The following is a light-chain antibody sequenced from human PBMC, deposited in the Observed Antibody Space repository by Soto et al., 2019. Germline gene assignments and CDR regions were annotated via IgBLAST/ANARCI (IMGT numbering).Light chain of an antibody. CDR3: QDFDSPQWT. CDR1: ASLSTNS. CDR2: AAS. J-gene: IGKJ1*01. V-gene: IGKV3-20*01. Sequence: EIVLTQSPGTLSLSPGERATLSCRASASLSTNSLAWYQQKPGQPPRLLIYAASTRHTDIPDRFTGSGSGTDFALTISRLEPEDFAVYYCQDFDSPQWTFGQGTKVEN.